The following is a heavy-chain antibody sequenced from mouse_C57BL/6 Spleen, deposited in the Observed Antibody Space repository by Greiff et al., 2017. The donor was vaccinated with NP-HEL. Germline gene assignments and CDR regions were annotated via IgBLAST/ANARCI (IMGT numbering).Heavy chain of an antibody. CDR2: IYPGDGDT. V-gene: IGHV1-80*01. J-gene: IGHJ1*03. Sequence: VQLQQSGAELVKPGASVKISCKASGYAFSSYWMNWVKQRPGKGLEWIGQIYPGDGDTNYNGKFKGKATLTADKSSRTAYMQLSSLTSEDSAVYFCARRDYGSSYVDWYFDVWGTGTTVTVSS. D-gene: IGHD1-1*01. CDR3: ARRDYGSSYVDWYFDV. CDR1: GYAFSSYW.